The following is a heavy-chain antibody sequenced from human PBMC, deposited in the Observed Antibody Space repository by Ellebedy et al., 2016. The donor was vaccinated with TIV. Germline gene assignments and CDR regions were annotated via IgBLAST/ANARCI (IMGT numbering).Heavy chain of an antibody. CDR1: GFTFSSYA. CDR3: AKKRWYCSGGSCYYYGMDV. J-gene: IGHJ6*02. Sequence: GGSLRLXCAASGFTFSSYAMSWVRQAPGKGLEWVSAISGSGGSTYYADSVKGRFTISRDNSKNTLYLQMNSLRAEDTAVYYCAKKRWYCSGGSCYYYGMDVWGQGTTVTVSS. V-gene: IGHV3-23*01. D-gene: IGHD2-15*01. CDR2: ISGSGGST.